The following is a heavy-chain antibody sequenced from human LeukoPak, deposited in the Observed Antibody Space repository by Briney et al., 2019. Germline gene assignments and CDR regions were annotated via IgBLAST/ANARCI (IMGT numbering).Heavy chain of an antibody. CDR1: GFTFSSYG. V-gene: IGHV3-30*18. CDR3: AKEPLGYCSGGSCYDRGDY. Sequence: GGSLRLSCAASGFTFSSYGMHWVRQAPGKGLEWVAVISYDGSNKYYADSVKGRFTISRDNSKNTLYLQMNSLRAEDTAVYYCAKEPLGYCSGGSCYDRGDYWGQGTLVTVSS. J-gene: IGHJ4*02. CDR2: ISYDGSNK. D-gene: IGHD2-15*01.